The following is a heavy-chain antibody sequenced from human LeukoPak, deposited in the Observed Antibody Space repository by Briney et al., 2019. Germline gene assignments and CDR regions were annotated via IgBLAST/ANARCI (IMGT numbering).Heavy chain of an antibody. V-gene: IGHV7-4-1*02. CDR1: GYTFTSYA. CDR2: INTNTGNP. D-gene: IGHD2/OR15-2a*01. J-gene: IGHJ5*02. Sequence: GASVKVSCKASGYTFTSYAMNWVRQAPGQGLEWMGWINTNTGNPTYAQGFTGRFVFSLDTSVSTAYLQISSLKAEDTAVYYCARAPLLSMYNWFDPWGQGTLVTVSS. CDR3: ARAPLLSMYNWFDP.